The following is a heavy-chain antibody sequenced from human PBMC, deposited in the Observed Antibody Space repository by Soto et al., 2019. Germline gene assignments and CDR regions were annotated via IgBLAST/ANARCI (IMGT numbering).Heavy chain of an antibody. D-gene: IGHD6-13*01. Sequence: PGESLKISCKGSGYSFTNYWVTWVRQMPGKGLEWLGRVDPTDSYSNYSPSFQGHVTISADKSISTAYLQWSSLKASDTAMYYCARETDERSQQLYYYGMDVWGQGTTVTVSS. CDR3: ARETDERSQQLYYYGMDV. CDR1: GYSFTNYW. J-gene: IGHJ6*02. CDR2: VDPTDSYS. V-gene: IGHV5-10-1*01.